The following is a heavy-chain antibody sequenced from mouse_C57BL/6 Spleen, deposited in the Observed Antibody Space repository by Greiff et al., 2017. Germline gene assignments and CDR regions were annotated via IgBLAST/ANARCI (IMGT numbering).Heavy chain of an antibody. CDR3: AGGGYYGNDSDWFAY. V-gene: IGHV1-52*01. D-gene: IGHD2-2*01. Sequence: QVQLQQPGAELVRPGSSVKLSCKASGYTFTSYWMHWVKQRPIQGLEWIGNIDPSDSETHYNQKFKDKATLTVDKSSSTAYMQLSSLTSEDSAVYYCAGGGYYGNDSDWFAYWGQGTLVTVSA. CDR2: IDPSDSET. CDR1: GYTFTSYW. J-gene: IGHJ3*01.